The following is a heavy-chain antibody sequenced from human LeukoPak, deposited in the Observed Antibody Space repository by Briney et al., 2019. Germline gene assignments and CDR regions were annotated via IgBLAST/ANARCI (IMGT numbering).Heavy chain of an antibody. Sequence: SQTLSLTCTVSGGSISSGGYYWSWLRQHPGKGLEWLGYIYYSGRTYYNPSLKSRVTISVDTSKNQFSLKLSSMTAADTAVYYCATIFGVVQKGHWFDPWGQGTLVTVSS. CDR1: GGSISSGGYY. V-gene: IGHV4-31*03. D-gene: IGHD3-3*01. CDR2: IYYSGRT. J-gene: IGHJ5*02. CDR3: ATIFGVVQKGHWFDP.